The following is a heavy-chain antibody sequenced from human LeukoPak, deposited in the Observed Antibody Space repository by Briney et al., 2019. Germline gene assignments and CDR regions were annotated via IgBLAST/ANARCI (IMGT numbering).Heavy chain of an antibody. Sequence: GGSLRLSCAASGFTVSSHYMTWVRQAPGKGLEWVSIIYNGGDTAYADSVKGRFNISRDNAKNPLDLQMNSLRAEDTAVYYGAGSTSSDYYYYYYMDVWGKGTTVTVSS. CDR1: GFTVSSHY. D-gene: IGHD2-2*01. CDR2: IYNGGDT. CDR3: AGSTSSDYYYYYYMDV. J-gene: IGHJ6*03. V-gene: IGHV3-53*01.